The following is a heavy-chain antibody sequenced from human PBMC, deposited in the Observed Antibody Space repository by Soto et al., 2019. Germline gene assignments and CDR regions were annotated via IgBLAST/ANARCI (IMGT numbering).Heavy chain of an antibody. D-gene: IGHD1-26*01. J-gene: IGHJ4*02. CDR2: VNHAGGT. CDR3: ARRGRYGGRSYTG. V-gene: IGHV4-34*02. CDR1: GGSFNDFY. Sequence: QMHIQQWGAGLLKPSETLSLTCAVSGGSFNDFYWNWVRQPPGEGLEWIGEVNHAGGTDYNPSLKSRVTISEDRSKNQLSLRLKSVTAADTATYYCARRGRYGGRSYTGWGQGTLVTV.